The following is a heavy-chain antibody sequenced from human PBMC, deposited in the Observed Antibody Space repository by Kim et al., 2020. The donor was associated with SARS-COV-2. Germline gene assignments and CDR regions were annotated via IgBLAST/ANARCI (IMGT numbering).Heavy chain of an antibody. J-gene: IGHJ5*02. D-gene: IGHD4-17*01. Sequence: NTNNAQKLQGRVTMTTDTSTSTAYMDLRSLGSDDTAVYYCAIAVPGDYDLWGQGTLVTVSS. CDR2: NT. CDR3: AIAVPGDYDL. V-gene: IGHV1-18*01.